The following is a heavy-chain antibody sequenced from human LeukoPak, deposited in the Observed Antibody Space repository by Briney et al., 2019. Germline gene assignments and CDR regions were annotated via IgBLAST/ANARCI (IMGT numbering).Heavy chain of an antibody. V-gene: IGHV3-23*01. CDR3: AKDGNNSSGPGSPFDI. CDR1: GFTFSSYA. J-gene: IGHJ3*02. CDR2: ISGSGGST. Sequence: GGSLRLSCAASGFTFSSYAMSWVRQAPGKGLEWVSAISGSGGSTYYADSVKGRFTISRDNSKNTLYLQMNSLRAEDTAVYYCAKDGNNSSGPGSPFDIWGQGTMVTVSS. D-gene: IGHD3-22*01.